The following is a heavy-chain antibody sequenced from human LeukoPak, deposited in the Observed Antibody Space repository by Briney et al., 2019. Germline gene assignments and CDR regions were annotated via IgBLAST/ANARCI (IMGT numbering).Heavy chain of an antibody. CDR1: GYTFTSYY. V-gene: IGHV1-46*01. J-gene: IGHJ4*02. CDR2: INPGGGST. D-gene: IGHD6-13*01. Sequence: ASVKVSCKASGYTFTSYYMHWVRQAPGQGLEWMGIINPGGGSTSYAQKFQGRVTTTRDTSTSTVYMELSSLRSEDTAVYDCARVIAAAGTFDYWGQGTLVTVSS. CDR3: ARVIAAAGTFDY.